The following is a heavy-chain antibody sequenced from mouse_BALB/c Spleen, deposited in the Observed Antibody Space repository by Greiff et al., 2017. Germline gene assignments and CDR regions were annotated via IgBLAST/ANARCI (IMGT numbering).Heavy chain of an antibody. J-gene: IGHJ2*01. CDR2: ISNGGGST. D-gene: IGHD4-1*01. Sequence: EVKLMESGGGLVQPGGSLKLSCAASGFTFSSYTMSWVRQTPEKRLEWVAYISNGGGSTYYPDTVKGRFTISRDNAKNTLYLQMSSLTSEDTAMYYCARHPLTGNDFDYWGQGTTLTVSS. CDR1: GFTFSSYT. CDR3: ARHPLTGNDFDY. V-gene: IGHV5-12-2*01.